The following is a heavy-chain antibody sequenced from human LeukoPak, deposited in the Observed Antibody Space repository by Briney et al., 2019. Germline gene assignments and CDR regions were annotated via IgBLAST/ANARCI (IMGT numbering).Heavy chain of an antibody. CDR2: ISGSDRTT. D-gene: IGHD3-22*01. V-gene: IGHV3-23*01. Sequence: GGSLRLSCAASGFTFSRFAMSWVRQAPGKGLEWVSSISGSDRTTYYADSVKGRFTISRDNSKNILYLQMNSLRADDTAVYYCAKDGNYFDSRGYLIPFDYWGQGTLVTVSS. CDR3: AKDGNYFDSRGYLIPFDY. J-gene: IGHJ4*02. CDR1: GFTFSRFA.